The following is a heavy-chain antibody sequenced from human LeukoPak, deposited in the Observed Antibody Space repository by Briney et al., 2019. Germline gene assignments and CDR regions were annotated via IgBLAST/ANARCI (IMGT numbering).Heavy chain of an antibody. J-gene: IGHJ5*02. CDR2: ISGYNVNT. Sequence: GASGKVCCKASGYTFTSYGISWVRQAPGQGIEWMGWISGYNVNTNYAQKFPGRVSMTTDTSTSTAYMELRSVRSDDTAVYYCASPNYPGGSGSYGGTNWFDPWGQGTLVTVSS. CDR1: GYTFTSYG. CDR3: ASPNYPGGSGSYGGTNWFDP. V-gene: IGHV1-18*01. D-gene: IGHD3-10*01.